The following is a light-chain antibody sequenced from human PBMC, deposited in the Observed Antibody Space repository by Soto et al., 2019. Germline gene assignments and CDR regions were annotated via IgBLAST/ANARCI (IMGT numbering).Light chain of an antibody. CDR2: DAS. CDR3: QQRSNWPPRYT. V-gene: IGKV3-11*01. CDR1: QSVSSY. J-gene: IGKJ2*01. Sequence: EIVLTQSPATLSLSPGERATLSCRASQSVSSYVAWYQQKPGQAPRLLIYDASNRATGIPARFSGSGSGTDFTLTISSLEPEDLAVYYCQQRSNWPPRYTFGQGTKLEIK.